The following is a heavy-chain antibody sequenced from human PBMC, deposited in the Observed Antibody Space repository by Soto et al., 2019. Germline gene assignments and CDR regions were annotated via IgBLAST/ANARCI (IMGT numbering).Heavy chain of an antibody. CDR1: GYTFTSYD. V-gene: IGHV1-8*01. CDR2: MNPNSGNT. CDR3: ASLGAARPGYYYYYMDV. J-gene: IGHJ6*03. D-gene: IGHD6-6*01. Sequence: ASVKVSCKASGYTFTSYDINWVRQATGQGPEWMGWMNPNSGNTGYAQKFQGRVTMTRNTSISTAYMELSSLRSEDTAVYYCASLGAARPGYYYYYMDVWGKGTTVTVSS.